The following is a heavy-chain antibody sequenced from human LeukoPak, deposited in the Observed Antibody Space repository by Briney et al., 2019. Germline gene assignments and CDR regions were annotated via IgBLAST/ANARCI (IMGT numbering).Heavy chain of an antibody. D-gene: IGHD5-18*01. CDR3: ARNSALYSYGFYYYYGMDV. CDR1: GFTFSSYS. Sequence: GGSLRLSCAASGFTFSSYSMNWVRQAPGKGLEWVSSISRSSSYIYYADSVKGRFTISRDNAKNSLYLQMNSLRAEDTAVYYCARNSALYSYGFYYYYGMDVWGQGTTVTVSS. V-gene: IGHV3-21*01. J-gene: IGHJ6*02. CDR2: ISRSSSYI.